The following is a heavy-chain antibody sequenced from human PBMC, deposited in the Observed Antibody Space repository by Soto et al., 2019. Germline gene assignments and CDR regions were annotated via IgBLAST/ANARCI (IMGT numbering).Heavy chain of an antibody. CDR1: GGSPRQSY. J-gene: IGHJ5*02. Sequence: PSETLSHTCAVDGGSPRQSYWTGPRHPPGKGRECFGEISHSGSADSNPSLKRRATISVDASKNQFSLRLTSVPAADTAVYYCARRGKSSGYAPGSWGQG. D-gene: IGHD5-12*01. CDR3: ARRGKSSGYAPGS. V-gene: IGHV4-34*01. CDR2: ISHSGSA.